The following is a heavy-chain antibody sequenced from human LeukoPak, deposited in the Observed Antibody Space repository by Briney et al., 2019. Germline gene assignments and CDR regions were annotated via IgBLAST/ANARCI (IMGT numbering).Heavy chain of an antibody. CDR1: GFTFNNYA. CDR2: ISSSDVNT. Sequence: PGGSLRLSCAASGFTFNNYAMNWVRPAPGKGLEWISSISSSDVNTYYADSVKGRFTISRDNSENTLYLQMNSPRVEDTAVYYCAKSYTYGWASYYNHYDYWGQGTLVTVSS. D-gene: IGHD3-10*01. J-gene: IGHJ4*02. V-gene: IGHV3-23*01. CDR3: AKSYTYGWASYYNHYDY.